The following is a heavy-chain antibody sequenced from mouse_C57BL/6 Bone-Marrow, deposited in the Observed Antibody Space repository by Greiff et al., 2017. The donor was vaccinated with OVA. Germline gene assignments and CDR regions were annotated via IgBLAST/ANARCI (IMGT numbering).Heavy chain of an antibody. CDR2: IDPANGDT. V-gene: IGHV14-4*01. CDR3: TGLHTPTAQVMDF. CDR1: GFNIKDDY. Sequence: EVQLQQSGAELVRPGASVKLSCTASGFNIKDDYMHWVKQRPEQGLEWIGWIDPANGDTEYASQFQGKATFTAATSSNTAYLQLSSLTSEDTAVYYGTGLHTPTAQVMDFWGQGTSVTVSS. J-gene: IGHJ4*01. D-gene: IGHD3-2*02.